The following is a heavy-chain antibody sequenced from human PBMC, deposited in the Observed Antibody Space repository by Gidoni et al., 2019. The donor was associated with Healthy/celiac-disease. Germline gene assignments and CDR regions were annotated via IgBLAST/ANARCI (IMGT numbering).Heavy chain of an antibody. CDR1: GFTFLSYG. V-gene: IGHV3-30*18. J-gene: IGHJ4*02. D-gene: IGHD5-12*01. Sequence: QVQLVESGGGVVQPGRSLRLSCAASGFTFLSYGMHWLRQDPGKGLEWVAVISYDGSNKYYADSVKGRFTISRENSKNTLYLQMNSLRAEDTAVYYCAKDWGDGYNFGYWGQGTLVTVSS. CDR2: ISYDGSNK. CDR3: AKDWGDGYNFGY.